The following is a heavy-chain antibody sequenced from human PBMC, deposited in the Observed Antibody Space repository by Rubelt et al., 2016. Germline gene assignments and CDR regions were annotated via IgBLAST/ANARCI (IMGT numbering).Heavy chain of an antibody. D-gene: IGHD4-23*01. CDR1: GFSLITNGVG. J-gene: IGHJ4*02. CDR3: SRVGFGGNSPFDC. Sequence: QITLKESGPSLVRPTQTLTLTCTFSGFSLITNGVGVGWIRQPPGKALEWLALIYWDDDKRYSPSLRTRLTISKDTSKNQVVLTVTKMGPADTATYYCSRVGFGGNSPFDCGGQGALGTVSS. V-gene: IGHV2-5*02. CDR2: IYWDDDK.